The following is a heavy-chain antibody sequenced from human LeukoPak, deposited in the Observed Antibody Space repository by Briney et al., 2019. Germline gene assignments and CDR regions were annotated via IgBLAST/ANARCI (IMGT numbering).Heavy chain of an antibody. CDR1: GFTFSSYA. Sequence: RPGGSLRLPCAASGFTFSSYAMSWVRQAPGKGLEWVSAIGGSGGNTYYADSVKGRFTISRDNSKNTLSLQMNSLGAEDTAVYYCAKDGVYGSGSSYYFDYWGQGTLVTVSS. CDR3: AKDGVYGSGSSYYFDY. CDR2: IGGSGGNT. J-gene: IGHJ4*02. D-gene: IGHD3-10*01. V-gene: IGHV3-23*01.